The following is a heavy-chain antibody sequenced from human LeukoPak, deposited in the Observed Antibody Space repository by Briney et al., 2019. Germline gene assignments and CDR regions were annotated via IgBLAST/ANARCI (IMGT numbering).Heavy chain of an antibody. CDR3: ARWAGYYYYYMDV. CDR1: GFTFSSYE. Sequence: PGWSLRLSCAASGFTFSSYEMNGVRQAPGKGLEGVSYISSSGSTIYYADSVKGRFTISRDNAKNSLYLQMNSLRAEDTAVYYCARWAGYYYYYMDVWGKGTTVTISS. CDR2: ISSSGSTI. D-gene: IGHD6-19*01. J-gene: IGHJ6*03. V-gene: IGHV3-48*03.